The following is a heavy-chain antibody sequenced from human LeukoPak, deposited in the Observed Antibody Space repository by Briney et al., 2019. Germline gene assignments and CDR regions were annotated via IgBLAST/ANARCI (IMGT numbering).Heavy chain of an antibody. CDR3: AKDHGRRYIAAARYTFDY. CDR2: ISSNGGST. V-gene: IGHV3-64*01. Sequence: PAGSLRLSCAASGFTFSSYDMHWVRQAPGKGLEYVSAISSNGGSTYYANSVKGRFTISRDNSKNTLYLQMGSLRAEDMAVYYCAKDHGRRYIAAARYTFDYWGQGTLVTVSS. CDR1: GFTFSSYD. D-gene: IGHD6-25*01. J-gene: IGHJ4*02.